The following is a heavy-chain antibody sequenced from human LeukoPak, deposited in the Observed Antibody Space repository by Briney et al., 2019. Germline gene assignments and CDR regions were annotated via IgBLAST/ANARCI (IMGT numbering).Heavy chain of an antibody. J-gene: IGHJ4*02. CDR1: GFTFDDYG. Sequence: TGGSLRLSCAASGFTFDDYGMSWVRQASGKGLEWVSGITWNSDSIDYADSVKGRFTISRDNAKNSLYLQMNSLRAEDMAVYYCAKVVYSSSFFDYWGQGTLVTVSS. CDR3: AKVVYSSSFFDY. D-gene: IGHD6-6*01. V-gene: IGHV3-20*04. CDR2: ITWNSDSI.